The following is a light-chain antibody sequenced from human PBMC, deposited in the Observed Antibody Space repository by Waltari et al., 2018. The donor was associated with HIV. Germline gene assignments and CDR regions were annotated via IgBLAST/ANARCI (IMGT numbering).Light chain of an antibody. Sequence: DIVMTQSPAILSVSPGESVTLSCRASQSVRTSLAWSQQKPGQSPRLLIYGASTRATGIPARFSGSGSGTEFTLTISSLQSEDSAVYHCQQYDDWPPFTFGQGTKLEIK. CDR1: QSVRTS. J-gene: IGKJ2*01. V-gene: IGKV3-15*01. CDR2: GAS. CDR3: QQYDDWPPFT.